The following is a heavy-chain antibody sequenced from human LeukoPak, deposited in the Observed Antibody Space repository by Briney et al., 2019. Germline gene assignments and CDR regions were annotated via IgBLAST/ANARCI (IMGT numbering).Heavy chain of an antibody. J-gene: IGHJ4*02. CDR1: GGSISSSNW. D-gene: IGHD3-10*01. CDR2: IYYSGST. CDR3: ARSLYNFGGYFDY. Sequence: PSETLSLTCAVSGGSISSSNWWSWVRRPPGKGLEWIGGIYYSGSTYYNPSLKSRVTISVDTSKNQFSLKLSSVTAGDTAVYYCARSLYNFGGYFDYWGQGTLVTVSS. V-gene: IGHV4-4*02.